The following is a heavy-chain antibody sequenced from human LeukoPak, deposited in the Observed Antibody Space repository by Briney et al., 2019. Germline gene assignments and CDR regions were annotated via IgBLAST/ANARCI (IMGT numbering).Heavy chain of an antibody. CDR1: GGSFSGYY. CDR2: INHSGST. V-gene: IGHV4-34*01. Sequence: SSETLSLTCAVYGGSFSGYYWSWIRQPPGKGLEWIGEINHSGSTNYNPSLKSRVTISVDTSKNQFSLKLSSVTAADTAVYYCARVTPSLYNWFDPWGQGTLVTVSS. CDR3: ARVTPSLYNWFDP. J-gene: IGHJ5*02.